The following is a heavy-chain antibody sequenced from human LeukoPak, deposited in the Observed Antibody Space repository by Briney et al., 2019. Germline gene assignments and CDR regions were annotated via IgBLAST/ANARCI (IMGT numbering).Heavy chain of an antibody. CDR1: AYSISSGYY. D-gene: IGHD1-1*01. V-gene: IGHV4-38-2*02. J-gene: IGHJ4*02. CDR3: VRDRELAY. CDR2: IYHSGST. Sequence: SETLSLTCTVSAYSISSGYYWGWIRQPPGKGLEWIGSIYHSGSTYYNPSLKSRVTISVDTSKNQFSLKLSSVTAADTAVYYCVRDRELAYWGQGILVTVSS.